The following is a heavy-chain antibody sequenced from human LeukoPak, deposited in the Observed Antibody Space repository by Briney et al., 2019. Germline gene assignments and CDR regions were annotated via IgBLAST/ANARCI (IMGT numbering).Heavy chain of an antibody. CDR2: IGAARDT. J-gene: IGHJ3*02. V-gene: IGHV3-13*01. Sequence: PGGSLRLSCAASGFTLSSYDMHWVRQATGKGLEWVSAIGAARDTYYPGSVKGRFTISRDTAKNSLYLQMNSLRAGDTAVYHCARGVGYDILTGYYPRDDAFDIWGQGTMVTVSS. D-gene: IGHD3-9*01. CDR1: GFTLSSYD. CDR3: ARGVGYDILTGYYPRDDAFDI.